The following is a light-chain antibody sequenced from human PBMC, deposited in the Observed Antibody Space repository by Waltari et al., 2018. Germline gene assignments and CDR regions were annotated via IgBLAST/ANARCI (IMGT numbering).Light chain of an antibody. CDR2: GVS. V-gene: IGKV3-15*01. CDR1: QNVSDN. J-gene: IGKJ2*01. Sequence: EILMTQSPVALSVSTGERATLPCRASQNVSDNLAWYQQRPGQAPALLIYGVSIRAPGVPDRFSGGGSATHFTLTINSLQSSDSAVYYCQQYMNWPPGYTFGQGTKVEIK. CDR3: QQYMNWPPGYT.